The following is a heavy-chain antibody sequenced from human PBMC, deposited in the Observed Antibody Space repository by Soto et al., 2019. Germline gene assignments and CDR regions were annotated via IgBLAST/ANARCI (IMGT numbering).Heavy chain of an antibody. D-gene: IGHD3-9*01. CDR1: GYSFIDYG. CDR3: ARGRDWWFDP. CDR2: ISGNNGNA. V-gene: IGHV1-18*01. Sequence: ASVKVSCKASGYSFIDYGISWVRQAPGQGLEWMGWISGNNGNANYAQKFQGRVTMTTDTSTSTAYMELRSLRSDDTAVYYCARGRDWWFDPWGQGTLVTVS. J-gene: IGHJ5*02.